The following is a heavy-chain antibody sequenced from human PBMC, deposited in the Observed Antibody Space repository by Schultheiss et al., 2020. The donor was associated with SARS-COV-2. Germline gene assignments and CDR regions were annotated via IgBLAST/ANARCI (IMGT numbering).Heavy chain of an antibody. CDR3: ARDSIPHVDTAAVDI. Sequence: SETLSLTCTVSGGSISSSSYYWGWIRQPPGKGLEWIESIYYSGSTNYNPSLKIRVTMSVDTSKNQFSLKLSSVTAADTAVYYCARDSIPHVDTAAVDIWGLGTMITVSS. V-gene: IGHV4-39*07. CDR1: GGSISSSSYY. CDR2: IYYSGST. J-gene: IGHJ3*02. D-gene: IGHD5-18*01.